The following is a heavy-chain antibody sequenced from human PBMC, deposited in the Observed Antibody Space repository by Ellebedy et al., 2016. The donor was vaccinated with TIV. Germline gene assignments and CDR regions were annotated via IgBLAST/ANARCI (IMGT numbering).Heavy chain of an antibody. CDR3: ARAVWQKLVVRWFDP. V-gene: IGHV1-18*04. D-gene: IGHD6-13*01. J-gene: IGHJ5*02. CDR1: GYTFSSFG. Sequence: AASVKVSCKASGYTFSSFGISWVRQAPGQGLELMGWISVHNGNTNYAQKFQGRVSMTTDTSTSTAYMELRSLRSDDTAVYYCARAVWQKLVVRWFDPWGQGTLVTVSS. CDR2: ISVHNGNT.